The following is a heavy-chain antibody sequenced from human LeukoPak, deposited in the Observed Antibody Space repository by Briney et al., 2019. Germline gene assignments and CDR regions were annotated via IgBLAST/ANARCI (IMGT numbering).Heavy chain of an antibody. CDR1: GFTFSSYG. CDR2: ISYDGSNK. J-gene: IGHJ6*04. Sequence: GGSLRVSCAASGFTFSSYGMHWVRQAPGKGLEWVAVISYDGSNKYYADSVKGRFTISRANSKNTLYLQMNSLRAEDTAVYYCAKEQYYDILTGHDYYYGMDVWGKGTTVTVSS. V-gene: IGHV3-30*18. D-gene: IGHD3-9*01. CDR3: AKEQYYDILTGHDYYYGMDV.